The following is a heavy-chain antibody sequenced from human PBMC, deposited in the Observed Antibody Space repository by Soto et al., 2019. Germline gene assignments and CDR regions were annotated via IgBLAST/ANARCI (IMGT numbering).Heavy chain of an antibody. CDR2: ISYSGVTT. CDR1: GFTFSTSD. D-gene: IGHD2-2*01. CDR3: AKASGTRCLDY. Sequence: GSLRLSCAASGFTFSTSDMSWVRQAPEKGLEWVSSISYSGVTTSYADSVKGRFTISRDNSKNTLYLQMNSLRADDTAVYYCAKASGTRCLDYWGQGTLVTVSS. V-gene: IGHV3-23*01. J-gene: IGHJ4*02.